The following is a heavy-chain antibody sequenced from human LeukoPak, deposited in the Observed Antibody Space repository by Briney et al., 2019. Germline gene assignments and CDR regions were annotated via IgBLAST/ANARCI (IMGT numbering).Heavy chain of an antibody. J-gene: IGHJ4*02. V-gene: IGHV1-18*01. CDR3: ARDIPNDYVWGSYPDY. Sequence: GASVKVSCKASGYTFTSYGISWVRQAPGQGLEWMGWISGYNGNTNYAQKIQGRVTVTTDTSTSTAYMEVRSLRSDDTAVYYCARDIPNDYVWGSYPDYWGQGTLVTVSS. CDR2: ISGYNGNT. D-gene: IGHD3-16*02. CDR1: GYTFTSYG.